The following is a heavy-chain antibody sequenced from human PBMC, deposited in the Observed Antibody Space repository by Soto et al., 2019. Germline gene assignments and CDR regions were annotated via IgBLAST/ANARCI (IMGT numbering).Heavy chain of an antibody. CDR2: IIPIFGTA. D-gene: IGHD6-13*01. Sequence: SVKVSRKASGGTFSSYAISWVRQAPGQGLEWMGGIIPIFGTANYAQKFQGRVTITADESTSTAYMELSSLRSEDTAVYYCARGPVSSWYLDYWGQGTLVTVSS. CDR1: GGTFSSYA. J-gene: IGHJ4*02. V-gene: IGHV1-69*13. CDR3: ARGPVSSWYLDY.